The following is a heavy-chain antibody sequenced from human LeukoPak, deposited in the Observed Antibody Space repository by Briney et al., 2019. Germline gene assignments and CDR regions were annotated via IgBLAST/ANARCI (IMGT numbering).Heavy chain of an antibody. V-gene: IGHV3-30*18. D-gene: IGHD3-10*01. Sequence: PGGSLRLSCAASGFTFSTYGMHWVRHAPGKGLEWVAVISYDGNNKYFADSVKGRFTISRDNSKNTLYLQMNSLSAEDTAVYYCAKDRLLLARGVIDAFDIWGQGTMVTVSS. J-gene: IGHJ3*02. CDR1: GFTFSTYG. CDR2: ISYDGNNK. CDR3: AKDRLLLARGVIDAFDI.